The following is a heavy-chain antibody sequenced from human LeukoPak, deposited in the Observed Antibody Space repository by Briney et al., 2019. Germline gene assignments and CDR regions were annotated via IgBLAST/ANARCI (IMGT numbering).Heavy chain of an antibody. J-gene: IGHJ4*02. V-gene: IGHV3-7*03. CDR3: ARDNPPDY. CDR1: GFTFSSSW. CDR2: IKQDGSEK. Sequence: GGSLRLSCVASGFTFSSSWMSWVRQAPGKGLEWVANIKQDGSEKSYVESVRGRFTISRDNARNSLYLQLNSLRAEDTALYYCARDNPPDYWGQGTLVTVSS.